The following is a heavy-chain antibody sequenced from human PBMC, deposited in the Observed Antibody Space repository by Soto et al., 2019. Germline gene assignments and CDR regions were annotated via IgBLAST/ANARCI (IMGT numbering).Heavy chain of an antibody. Sequence: ASVKVSCKASGYTFTSYGISWVRQAPGQGLEWMGWISAYNGNTNYAQKLQGRVTMTTDNSKNTLYLQMNSLRAEDTAAYHCAKDRLNLDAFDIWGQGTMVTVSS. CDR2: ISAYNGNT. CDR3: AKDRLNLDAFDI. CDR1: GYTFTSYG. J-gene: IGHJ3*02. V-gene: IGHV1-18*01.